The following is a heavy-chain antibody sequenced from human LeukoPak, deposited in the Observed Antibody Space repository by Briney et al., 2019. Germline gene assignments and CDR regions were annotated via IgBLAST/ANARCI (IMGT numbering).Heavy chain of an antibody. V-gene: IGHV3-9*01. CDR3: AKGDYYDSSGDAFVI. Sequence: PGGSLRLSCAASGFTFDDYAMHWVRQAPGKGLEWVSGISWNSGSIGYADSVKGRFTISRDNAKNSLYLQMNSLRAVDTALYYCAKGDYYDSSGDAFVIWGQGTMVTVSS. J-gene: IGHJ3*02. CDR1: GFTFDDYA. D-gene: IGHD3-22*01. CDR2: ISWNSGSI.